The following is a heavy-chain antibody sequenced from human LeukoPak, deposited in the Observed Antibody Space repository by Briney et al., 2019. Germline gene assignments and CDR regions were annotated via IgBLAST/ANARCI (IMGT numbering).Heavy chain of an antibody. CDR3: ARESVSQDGLFDL. Sequence: SETLSLTCTVSGVSISTSNYYWGWIRQPPGKGLEWIGSIYYSGSTYYNPSLKSRVTISVDTSKNQFSLKLSSVTAADTAVYYCARESVSQDGLFDLWGQGTMVTVSS. J-gene: IGHJ3*01. V-gene: IGHV4-39*07. CDR2: IYYSGST. D-gene: IGHD5-24*01. CDR1: GVSISTSNYY.